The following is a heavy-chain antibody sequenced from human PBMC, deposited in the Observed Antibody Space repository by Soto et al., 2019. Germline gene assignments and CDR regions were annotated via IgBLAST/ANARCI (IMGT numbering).Heavy chain of an antibody. CDR1: GFTFSNAW. V-gene: IGHV3-15*07. CDR3: TTDHPLTVGAILFDY. J-gene: IGHJ4*02. D-gene: IGHD1-26*01. CDR2: IKSKTDSGTT. Sequence: PGGSLRLSCAASGFTFSNAWMNWVRQAPGKGLEWVGRIKSKTDSGTTDYAAPVKGRFTISRDDSKNTLYLQMNSLKTEDTAVYYCTTDHPLTVGAILFDYWGQGTLVTVSS.